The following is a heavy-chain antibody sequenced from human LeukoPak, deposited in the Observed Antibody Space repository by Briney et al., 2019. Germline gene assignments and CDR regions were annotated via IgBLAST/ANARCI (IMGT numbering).Heavy chain of an antibody. V-gene: IGHV4-34*01. D-gene: IGHD6-13*01. J-gene: IGHJ4*02. CDR1: GGSFSGYY. CDR2: IHYSDGA. Sequence: SEILSLTCAVYGGSFSGYYWSWIRQPPGKGLEYIGNIHYSDGALYDPSLQSRATIFVDTSKNQFSLKLSSVTAADTAVYYCARRRAAAGPFDYWGQGTLVTVSS. CDR3: ARRRAAAGPFDY.